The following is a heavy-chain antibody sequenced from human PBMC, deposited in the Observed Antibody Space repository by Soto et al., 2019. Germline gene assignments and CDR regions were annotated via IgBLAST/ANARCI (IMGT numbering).Heavy chain of an antibody. CDR2: ISYDGSNK. Sequence: QVQLVESGGGVVQPGRSLRLSCAASGFTFSSYGMHWVRQAPGKGLEWVAVISYDGSNKYYADSVKGRFTISRDNSKNTLYLQRNSLRAEDTAVYYCAKDLVVAATTFYYGMDVWGQGTTVTVAS. J-gene: IGHJ6*02. CDR3: AKDLVVAATTFYYGMDV. CDR1: GFTFSSYG. V-gene: IGHV3-30*18. D-gene: IGHD2-15*01.